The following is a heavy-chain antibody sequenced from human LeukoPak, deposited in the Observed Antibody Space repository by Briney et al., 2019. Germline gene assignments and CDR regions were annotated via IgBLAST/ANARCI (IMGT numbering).Heavy chain of an antibody. J-gene: IGHJ4*02. CDR2: IYHSGST. V-gene: IGHV4-39*07. CDR3: ARSSPGGYGSSPYYIDY. Sequence: PSGTLSLTCTVSGGSISSSSYYWGWIRQPPGKGLEWIGNIYHSGSTYYNPSLKSRVTISVHTPKNQFSLKLSSVTAADTAVYYCARSSPGGYGSSPYYIDYWGQGTLVTVSS. CDR1: GGSISSSSYY. D-gene: IGHD6-6*01.